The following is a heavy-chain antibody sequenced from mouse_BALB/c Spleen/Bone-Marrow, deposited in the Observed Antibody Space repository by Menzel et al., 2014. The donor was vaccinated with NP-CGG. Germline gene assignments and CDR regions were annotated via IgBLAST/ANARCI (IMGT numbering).Heavy chain of an antibody. CDR1: GYSFTGYS. Sequence: VQLQQSGPDLVKPGASVKLSCKASGYSFTGYSLNWVRQSHGKSLEWIGRINPFNGDTFYNQKFKSKATLTVDKSSTTAHMELLSLTSEDSAVYYCGRWGDGYYYAMDYWGQGTSVTVSS. D-gene: IGHD2-3*01. J-gene: IGHJ4*01. CDR3: GRWGDGYYYAMDY. CDR2: INPFNGDT. V-gene: IGHV1-37*01.